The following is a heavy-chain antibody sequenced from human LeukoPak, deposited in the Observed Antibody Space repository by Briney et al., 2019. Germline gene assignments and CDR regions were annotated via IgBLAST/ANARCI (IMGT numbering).Heavy chain of an antibody. D-gene: IGHD6-13*01. V-gene: IGHV4-59*08. CDR3: ARHGEQQLVRRWFDS. Sequence: PSETLSLTCTVSGGSISSYYWSWIRQPPGKGLEWIRYMYYSGSPNYNPSLKSRVTISVDRSTNQLSLKLSSVTAADTAVYYCARHGEQQLVRRWFDSWGQGTLVTVSS. CDR2: MYYSGSP. CDR1: GGSISSYY. J-gene: IGHJ5*01.